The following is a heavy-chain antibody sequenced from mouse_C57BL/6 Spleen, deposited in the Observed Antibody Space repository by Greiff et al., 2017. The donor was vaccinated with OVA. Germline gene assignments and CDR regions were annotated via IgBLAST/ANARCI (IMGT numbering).Heavy chain of an antibody. Sequence: QVQLKQSGAELVKPGASVKMSCKASGYAFSSYWMNWVKQRPGKGLEWIGEIYPGDGDTNYNGKFKGKATLTADKSSSTAYMQLSSLTSEDSAVSFCARRSPSDYWGQGTPLTVSS. J-gene: IGHJ2*01. CDR1: GYAFSSYW. CDR2: IYPGDGDT. V-gene: IGHV1-80*01. CDR3: ARRSPSDY.